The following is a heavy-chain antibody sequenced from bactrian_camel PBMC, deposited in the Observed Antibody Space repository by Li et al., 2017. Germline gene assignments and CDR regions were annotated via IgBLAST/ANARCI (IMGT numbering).Heavy chain of an antibody. D-gene: IGHD3*01. J-gene: IGHJ4*01. CDR2: NDIDGST. CDR3: AFRHGYYCYSESWTRGYDY. Sequence: VQLVESGGASVETGGSLKISCVASGDTSTYSMGWFRTAPRGEREGVAANDIDGSTTYADSVKGRFTLARETAKNTLYLEMNSLKPEDTAMYYCAFRHGYYCYSESWTRGYDYWGQGTQVTVS. V-gene: IGHV3S55*01. CDR1: GDTSTYS.